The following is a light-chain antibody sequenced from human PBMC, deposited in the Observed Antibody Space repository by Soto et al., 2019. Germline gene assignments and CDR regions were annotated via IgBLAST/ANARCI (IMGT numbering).Light chain of an antibody. CDR2: GAS. J-gene: IGKJ4*01. Sequence: EIVMTQSPATLSVSPGERATLSCRASQSVSGNLACYQQKPGQAPRLLLYGASTRATGIPARFSGSRSGTEFTLTISRLQSEDFAVYYCQQYNNWPPLTFGGGTKLEIK. CDR1: QSVSGN. V-gene: IGKV3-15*01. CDR3: QQYNNWPPLT.